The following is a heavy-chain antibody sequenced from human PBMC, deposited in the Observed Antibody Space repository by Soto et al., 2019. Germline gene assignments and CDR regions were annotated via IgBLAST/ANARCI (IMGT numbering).Heavy chain of an antibody. D-gene: IGHD6-6*01. V-gene: IGHV3-11*06. CDR1: GFTFSDYY. Sequence: PGGSLRLSCAASGFTFSDYYMSWIRQAPGKGLEWVSYISSSSSYTNYADSVKGRFTISRDNAKNSLYLQMNSLRAEDTAVYYCARDWHSSSFYGNYYYYGMDVWGQGTTVTVSS. CDR2: ISSSSSYT. J-gene: IGHJ6*02. CDR3: ARDWHSSSFYGNYYYYGMDV.